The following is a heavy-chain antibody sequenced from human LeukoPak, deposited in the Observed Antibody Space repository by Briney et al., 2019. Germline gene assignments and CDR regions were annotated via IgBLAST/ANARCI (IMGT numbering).Heavy chain of an antibody. Sequence: GGSLRLSCAASGFTFSSYSMNWVRQAPGKGLEWVSSISSSSDYIYYADSVKGRYTISRDNAKNSLSLQMNSLRAEDTAVYYCARDMTTATTCYLQHWGQGTLVTVSS. D-gene: IGHD4-17*01. J-gene: IGHJ1*01. V-gene: IGHV3-21*01. CDR2: ISSSSDYI. CDR3: ARDMTTATTCYLQH. CDR1: GFTFSSYS.